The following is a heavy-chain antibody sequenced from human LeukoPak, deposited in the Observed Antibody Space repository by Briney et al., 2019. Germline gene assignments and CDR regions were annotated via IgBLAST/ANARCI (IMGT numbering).Heavy chain of an antibody. V-gene: IGHV3-20*04. Sequence: GGSLRLSCAASGFTFDDYGMSWVRQAPGKGLEWVSGINWNGGSTGYADSVEGRFTISRDNAKNSPYLQMNSLRAEDTALYYCARGSQVNWFDPWGQGTLVTVSS. CDR2: INWNGGST. CDR3: ARGSQVNWFDP. CDR1: GFTFDDYG. J-gene: IGHJ5*02.